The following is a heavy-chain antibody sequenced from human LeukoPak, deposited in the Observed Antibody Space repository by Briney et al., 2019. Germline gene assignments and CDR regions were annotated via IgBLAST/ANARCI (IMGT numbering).Heavy chain of an antibody. D-gene: IGHD3-22*01. CDR3: AKIFHTDGYYLGEHLFDA. Sequence: GGSLRLSCAASGFTFSSYAMSWVRQAPGKGPEWLSAISGSGGSTTDADSVKGRFTTSRDNSKSTLYLQMNSLRAEDTAIYYCAKIFHTDGYYLGEHLFDAWGQGTLVTVS. V-gene: IGHV3-23*01. CDR2: ISGSGGST. CDR1: GFTFSSYA. J-gene: IGHJ5*02.